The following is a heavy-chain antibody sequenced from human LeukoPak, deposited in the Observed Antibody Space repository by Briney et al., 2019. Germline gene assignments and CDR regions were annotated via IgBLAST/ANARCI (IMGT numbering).Heavy chain of an antibody. J-gene: IGHJ4*02. CDR2: MNPNSGNT. Sequence: ASVKVSCKASGYTFTSYYMHWVRQAPGQGLEWMGWMNPNSGNTGYAQKFQGRVTMTRNTSISTAYMELSSLRSEDTAVYYCARPSDGSYNWNDGALDYWGQGTLVTVSS. D-gene: IGHD1-20*01. V-gene: IGHV1-8*02. CDR1: GYTFTSYY. CDR3: ARPSDGSYNWNDGALDY.